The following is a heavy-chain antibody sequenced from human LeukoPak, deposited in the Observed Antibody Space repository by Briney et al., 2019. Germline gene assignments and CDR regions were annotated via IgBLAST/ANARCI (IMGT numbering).Heavy chain of an antibody. CDR2: IKQDGSEK. CDR3: ARDQAIFGVVILFDP. CDR1: GFTFSSHW. J-gene: IGHJ5*02. Sequence: GGSLRLSCAASGFTFSSHWMSWVRQAPGKGLEWVANIKQDGSEKYYVDSVRGRFTISRDNAKNSLYLQMNSLRAEDTAVYYCARDQAIFGVVILFDPWGQGTLVTVSS. D-gene: IGHD3-3*01. V-gene: IGHV3-7*01.